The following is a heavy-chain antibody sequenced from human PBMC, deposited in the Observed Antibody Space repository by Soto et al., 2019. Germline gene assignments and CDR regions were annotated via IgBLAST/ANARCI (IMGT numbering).Heavy chain of an antibody. V-gene: IGHV4-39*01. J-gene: IGHJ5*02. Sequence: SETLSLTCTVSGGSISSSSYYWGWIRQPPGKGLEWIGSIYYSGSTYYNPSLKSRVTISVDTSKNQFSLKLSSVTAADTAVYYCARRTIFGGGGWFDPWGQGTLVTVSS. CDR1: GGSISSSSYY. CDR2: IYYSGST. D-gene: IGHD3-3*01. CDR3: ARRTIFGGGGWFDP.